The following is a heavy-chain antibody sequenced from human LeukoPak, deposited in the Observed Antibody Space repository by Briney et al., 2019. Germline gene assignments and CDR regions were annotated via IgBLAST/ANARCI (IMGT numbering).Heavy chain of an antibody. CDR3: ARGSVHIVVVPAAITISDYYYYYYMDV. D-gene: IGHD2-2*01. J-gene: IGHJ6*03. Sequence: ASVKVSCKASGYTFTGYYMHWVRQAPGQGLEWMGWINPNSGGTNYAQKFQGRVTMTRDTSISTAYMKLSRLRSDDTAVYYCARGSVHIVVVPAAITISDYYYYYYMDVWGKGTTVTVSS. V-gene: IGHV1-2*02. CDR1: GYTFTGYY. CDR2: INPNSGGT.